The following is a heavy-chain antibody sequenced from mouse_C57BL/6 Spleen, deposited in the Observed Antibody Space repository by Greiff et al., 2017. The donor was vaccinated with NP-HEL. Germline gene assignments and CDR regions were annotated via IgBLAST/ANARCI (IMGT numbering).Heavy chain of an antibody. V-gene: IGHV5-15*01. Sequence: EVKVVESGGGLVQPGGSLKLSCAASGFTFSDYGMAWVRQAPRKGPEWVAIISNLAYSIYYADTVTGRFTISRENAKNTLYLEMSSLRSEDTAMYYCARAYDYDDGRFAYWGQGTLVTVSA. CDR1: GFTFSDYG. D-gene: IGHD2-4*01. CDR3: ARAYDYDDGRFAY. CDR2: ISNLAYSI. J-gene: IGHJ3*01.